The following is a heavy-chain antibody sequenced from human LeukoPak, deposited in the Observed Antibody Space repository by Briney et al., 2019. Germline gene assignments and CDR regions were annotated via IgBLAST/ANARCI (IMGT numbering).Heavy chain of an antibody. J-gene: IGHJ4*02. CDR3: ARDSESGSYAAY. CDR1: GGSISSYY. CDR2: IYYSGST. Sequence: PSETLSLTCPVSGGSISSYYWSWIRQPPGKGLEWIGYIYYSGSTNYNPSLKSRVTISVDTSKNQFSLKLSSVTAADTAVYYCARDSESGSYAAYWGQGTLVTVSS. V-gene: IGHV4-59*01. D-gene: IGHD1-26*01.